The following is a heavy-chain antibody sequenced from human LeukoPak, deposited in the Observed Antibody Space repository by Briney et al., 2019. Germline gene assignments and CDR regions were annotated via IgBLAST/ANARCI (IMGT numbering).Heavy chain of an antibody. D-gene: IGHD2-15*01. J-gene: IGHJ4*02. CDR2: ISSDGGSP. CDR3: AREYCSGGSCQYYFDY. Sequence: PGGSLRLSCAASGFTFSSYAMHWVRQAPGKGLEYVSGISSDGGSPFHVNSVKGRFTISRDNSKNTLYLRMGSLRAEDMAVYYCAREYCSGGSCQYYFDYWGQGTLVTVSS. CDR1: GFTFSSYA. V-gene: IGHV3-64*01.